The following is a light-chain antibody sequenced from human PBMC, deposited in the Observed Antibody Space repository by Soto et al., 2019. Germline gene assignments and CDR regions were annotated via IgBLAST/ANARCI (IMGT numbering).Light chain of an antibody. CDR1: QTIGRY. CDR3: QQSYSIPWT. J-gene: IGKJ1*01. V-gene: IGKV1-39*01. CDR2: TAS. Sequence: DIEMTQSPSSLSASVGDRVTLTCRPSQTIGRYLNWYQHKPGKAPKLLIYTASNLQSGVPSRFSGSGSGTEFTLTITSLQPEDFATYYCQQSYSIPWTFGQGTKVDIK.